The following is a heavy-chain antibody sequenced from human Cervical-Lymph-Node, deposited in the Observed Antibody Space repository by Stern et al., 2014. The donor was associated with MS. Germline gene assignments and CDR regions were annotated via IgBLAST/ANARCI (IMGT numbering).Heavy chain of an antibody. J-gene: IGHJ6*02. D-gene: IGHD3-16*01. CDR1: GFSLSSSGMS. Sequence: VTLKESGPALVRPTQTVTLTCTFSGFSLSSSGMSVTWIRQPPGKALEWLARIDWGDDKYYSTSLKTRLTISKDTSKNQVVLIMTNMDPVDTGAYYCARITIPNDSYVYRSFPLYYYSMDVWGQGTTVTVSS. V-gene: IGHV2-70*04. CDR3: ARITIPNDSYVYRSFPLYYYSMDV. CDR2: IDWGDDK.